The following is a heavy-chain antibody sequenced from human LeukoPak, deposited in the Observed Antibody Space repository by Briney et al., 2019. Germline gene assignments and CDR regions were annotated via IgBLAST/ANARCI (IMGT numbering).Heavy chain of an antibody. D-gene: IGHD6-13*01. CDR2: INHSGST. CDR1: GGSFSGYY. V-gene: IGHV4-34*01. CDR3: ASRSSSGNWFDP. J-gene: IGHJ5*02. Sequence: PSETLSLTCAVYGGSFSGYYWSWIRQPPGKGLEWIGEINHSGSTNYNPSLKSRVTMSVDTSKNQFSLKLSSVTAADTAVYYCASRSSSGNWFDPWGQGTLVTVSS.